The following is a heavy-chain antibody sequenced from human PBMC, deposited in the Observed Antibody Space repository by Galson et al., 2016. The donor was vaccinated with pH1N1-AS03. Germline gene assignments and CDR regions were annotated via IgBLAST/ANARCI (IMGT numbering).Heavy chain of an antibody. Sequence: SLRLSCAAFGFTFRIHEMNWVRQAPGKGLEWVAYISDSGGARYHADSVKGRFTISRDNDRKSLYLQMNSLRVEDTAIYYCAKTTFGGVIVSGKMSLDYWGQGTLVTVSS. CDR1: GFTFRIHE. CDR2: ISDSGGAR. D-gene: IGHD3-16*02. J-gene: IGHJ4*02. CDR3: AKTTFGGVIVSGKMSLDY. V-gene: IGHV3-48*03.